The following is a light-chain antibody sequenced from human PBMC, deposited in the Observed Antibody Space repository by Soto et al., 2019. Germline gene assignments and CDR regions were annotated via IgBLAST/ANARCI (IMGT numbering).Light chain of an antibody. CDR1: QSISSW. CDR2: KAS. V-gene: IGKV1-5*03. Sequence: IQMTQSPSTLSASVGDRVTINCRASQSISSWLAWYQQKPGKAPKLLIYKASSLESGVTSRFSGSGSGTEFTLTISSLQPDDFATYYCQPYNSYSWTFGQGTKVDIK. J-gene: IGKJ1*01. CDR3: QPYNSYSWT.